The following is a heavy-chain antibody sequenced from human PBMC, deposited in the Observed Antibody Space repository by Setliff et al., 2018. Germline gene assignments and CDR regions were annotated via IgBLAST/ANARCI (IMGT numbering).Heavy chain of an antibody. V-gene: IGHV3-33*08. CDR2: IWDDGGNK. CDR3: ARTCSGSGCYAGLES. CDR1: GFTFSTYR. Sequence: GGSLRLSCAASGFTFSTYRMHWVRQAPGKGLEWVAVIWDDGGNKYHADSAKGRFTISRDNSKNTLYLQMNSLRPDDTAVYYCARTCSGSGCYAGLESWGQGTPVTVSS. J-gene: IGHJ4*02. D-gene: IGHD2-15*01.